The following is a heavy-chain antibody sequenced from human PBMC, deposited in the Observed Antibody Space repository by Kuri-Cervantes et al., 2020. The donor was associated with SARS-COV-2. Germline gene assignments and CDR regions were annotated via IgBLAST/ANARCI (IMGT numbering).Heavy chain of an antibody. V-gene: IGHV1-46*01. J-gene: IGHJ3*02. D-gene: IGHD2-2*01. CDR3: AREDIVVVPAYYDDAFDI. CDR1: GYTFTSYY. Sequence: ASVKVSCKASGYTFTSYYMHWVRQAPGQGLEWMGIINPSGGSTSYAQKFQGRVTMTRDTSTGTVDMELSSLRSEDTAAYYCAREDIVVVPAYYDDAFDIWGQGTMVTVSS. CDR2: INPSGGST.